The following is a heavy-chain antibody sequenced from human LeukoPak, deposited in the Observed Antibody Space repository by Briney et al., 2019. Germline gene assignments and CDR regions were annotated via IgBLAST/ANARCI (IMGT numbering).Heavy chain of an antibody. Sequence: SETLSLTCTVSGYSICSGYYWSWIRQPPGKGLEWIGEINHSGSTNYNPSLKSRVTISVDTSKNQFSLKLSSVTAADTAVYYCAREMGPSLAAAGTLYYFDYWGQGTLVTVSS. V-gene: IGHV4-38-2*02. CDR2: INHSGST. J-gene: IGHJ4*02. CDR3: AREMGPSLAAAGTLYYFDY. D-gene: IGHD6-13*01. CDR1: GYSICSGYY.